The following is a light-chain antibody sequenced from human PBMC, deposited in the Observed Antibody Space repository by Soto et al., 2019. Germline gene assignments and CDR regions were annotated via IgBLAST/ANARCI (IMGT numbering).Light chain of an antibody. CDR3: SSYTSSIPIGV. Sequence: QSALTHPASVSGSPGQSITISCTGTSSDVGGYNYVSWYQQQPGKAPKLMIYEVPTRPPGISNRFSGSKAGNTASLTISVLQAEEEAEYYCSSYTSSIPIGVFGAGTKVT. CDR1: SSDVGGYNY. CDR2: EVP. V-gene: IGLV2-14*01. J-gene: IGLJ1*01.